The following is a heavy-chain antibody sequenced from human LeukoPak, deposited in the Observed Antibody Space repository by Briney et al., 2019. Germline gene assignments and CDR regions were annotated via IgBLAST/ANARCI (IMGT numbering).Heavy chain of an antibody. CDR2: IIPIFGTA. V-gene: IGHV1-69*13. CDR1: GGTLSSYA. D-gene: IGHD3-10*01. J-gene: IGHJ6*04. CDR3: ARGEWSYGSGVLYGGMDA. Sequence: SVKVSCKASGGTLSSYAISWVRQAPGQGLEWMGGIIPIFGTANYAQKFQGRVTITADESTSTAYMELSSLRSEDTAVYYCARGEWSYGSGVLYGGMDAWGKGTTVTVSS.